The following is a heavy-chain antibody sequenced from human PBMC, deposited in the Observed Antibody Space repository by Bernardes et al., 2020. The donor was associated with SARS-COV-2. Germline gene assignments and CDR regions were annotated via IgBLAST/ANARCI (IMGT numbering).Heavy chain of an antibody. CDR3: AREEYYGIDV. CDR1: GGSISSHY. CDR2: IYYSGST. V-gene: IGHV4-59*11. J-gene: IGHJ6*02. Sequence: SETLSRTCTVSGGSISSHYWTWIRQPPGQGLEWIGYIYYSGSTKYNPSLKSRVTISVDTSKNKFSLKLSSVTAADTAVYYCAREEYYGIDVWGQGTTVTVSS.